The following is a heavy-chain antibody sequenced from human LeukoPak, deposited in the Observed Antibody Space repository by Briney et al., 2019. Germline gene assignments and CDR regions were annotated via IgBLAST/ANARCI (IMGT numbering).Heavy chain of an antibody. CDR3: ARDPPPAASYGMDV. CDR2: ISYDGSNK. D-gene: IGHD2-2*01. CDR1: GFTFSSYA. J-gene: IGHJ6*02. V-gene: IGHV3-30-3*01. Sequence: PGGSLRLSCAASGFTFSSYAMHWVRQAPGKGLEWVAVISYDGSNKYYADSVKGRFTISRDNSKNTLYLQMNSLRAEDTAVYYCARDPPPAASYGMDVWGQGTTVTVPS.